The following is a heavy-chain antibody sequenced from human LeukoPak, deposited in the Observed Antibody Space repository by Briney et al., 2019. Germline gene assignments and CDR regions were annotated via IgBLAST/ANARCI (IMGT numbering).Heavy chain of an antibody. CDR2: IIPIIGTA. Sequence: GSSVKVSCKASGGTFSSYAISWVRQAPGQGLEWMGGIIPIIGTANYTQKFQGRVTITADESTSTAYMELSSLRSEDTAVYYCARDEMVVAAKGRNYYYGMDVWGQGTTVTVSS. V-gene: IGHV1-69*01. D-gene: IGHD2-15*01. CDR3: ARDEMVVAAKGRNYYYGMDV. CDR1: GGTFSSYA. J-gene: IGHJ6*02.